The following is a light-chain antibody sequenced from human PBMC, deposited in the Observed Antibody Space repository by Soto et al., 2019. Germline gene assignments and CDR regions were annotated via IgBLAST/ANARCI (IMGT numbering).Light chain of an antibody. CDR3: QQSYRTPIT. V-gene: IGKV1-39*01. CDR2: AAP. J-gene: IGKJ5*01. Sequence: DIQLTQSPSPLSASVGDRVAITCLASQSISTYLNWYQQKPGKAPKVLIYAAPNLQSGVPPRFSGSGSGTGFTRTISSLQPEDVATYFCQQSYRTPITFGQWTRLAMK. CDR1: QSISTY.